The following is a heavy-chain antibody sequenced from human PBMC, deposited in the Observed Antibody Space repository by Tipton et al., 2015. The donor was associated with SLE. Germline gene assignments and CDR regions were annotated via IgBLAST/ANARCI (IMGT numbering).Heavy chain of an antibody. CDR1: GGSFSGYY. Sequence: LRLSCAVYGGSFSGYYWSWIRQPPGKGLEWIGYIYYSGITNYNPSLKSRVTISVDTSKNQFSLKLSSVPAADTAVYYCARASGGPIGYWGQGTLVTVSS. J-gene: IGHJ4*02. V-gene: IGHV4-59*01. D-gene: IGHD3-16*01. CDR3: ARASGGPIGY. CDR2: IYYSGIT.